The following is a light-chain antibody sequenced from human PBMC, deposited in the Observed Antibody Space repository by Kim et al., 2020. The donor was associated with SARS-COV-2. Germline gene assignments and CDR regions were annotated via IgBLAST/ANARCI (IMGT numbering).Light chain of an antibody. CDR2: QDS. CDR1: KLGDKY. CDR3: QAWDSSTAV. J-gene: IGLJ2*01. V-gene: IGLV3-1*01. Sequence: SYELTQPPSVYVSPGQTASITCSGDKLGDKYACWYQQKPGQSPVLVIYQDSKRPSGIPERFSGSNSGNTATLTISGTQAMDEADYYCQAWDSSTAVFGGGTQLNVL.